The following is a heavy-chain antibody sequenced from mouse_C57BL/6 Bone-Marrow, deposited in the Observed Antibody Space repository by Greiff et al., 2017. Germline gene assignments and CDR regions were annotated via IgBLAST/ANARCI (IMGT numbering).Heavy chain of an antibody. CDR1: GYTFTSYW. D-gene: IGHD1-1*01. J-gene: IGHJ1*03. Sequence: QVQLQQPGAELVKPGASVKLSCKASGYTFTSYWMHWVKQRPGRGLEWIGRIDPNSGGTKYNEKFKSKATLTVDKPSSTAYMQLSSLTSEDSAVYYCERSGLITTVVARNWYFDVWGTGTTVTVSS. V-gene: IGHV1-72*01. CDR3: ERSGLITTVVARNWYFDV. CDR2: IDPNSGGT.